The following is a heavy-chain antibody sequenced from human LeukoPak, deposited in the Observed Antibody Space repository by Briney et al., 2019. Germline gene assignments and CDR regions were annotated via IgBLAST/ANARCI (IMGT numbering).Heavy chain of an antibody. CDR2: TYYRSKWYN. CDR3: ARQVHPPGVAIYYYYMDV. CDR1: GDSVSSNSAA. D-gene: IGHD5-12*01. Sequence: SQTLSLTCAISGDSVSSNSAAWNWIRQSPSRGLEWLGRTYYRSKWYNDYAVSVKSRITINPDTSKNQFSLQLNSVTPEDTAVYYCARQVHPPGVAIYYYYMDVWGKGTTVTVSS. V-gene: IGHV6-1*01. J-gene: IGHJ6*03.